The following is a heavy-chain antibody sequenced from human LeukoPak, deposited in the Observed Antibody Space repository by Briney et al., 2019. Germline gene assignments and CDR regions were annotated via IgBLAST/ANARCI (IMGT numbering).Heavy chain of an antibody. CDR3: ARMAVAAAGSFDY. CDR2: IIPILGIA. CDR1: GGTFSSYA. J-gene: IGHJ4*02. V-gene: IGHV1-69*04. Sequence: SVKVSCKASGGTFSSYAISWVRQAPGQGLEWMGRIIPILGIANYAQKFQGRVTITADKSTSTAYMELSSLRSEDTAVHYCARMAVAAAGSFDYWGQGTMVTVSS. D-gene: IGHD6-13*01.